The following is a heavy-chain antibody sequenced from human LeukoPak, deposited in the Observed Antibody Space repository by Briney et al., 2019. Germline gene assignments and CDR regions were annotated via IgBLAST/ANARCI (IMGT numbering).Heavy chain of an antibody. CDR2: INTDGSST. V-gene: IGHV3-74*01. CDR1: GFTFSNYW. J-gene: IGHJ4*02. D-gene: IGHD1-26*01. Sequence: GGSLRLSCAASGFTFSNYWMHWVRQAPGKGLVWVSRINTDGSSTSYADSVKGRFTISRDNAKNTLYLQMSSLRAEDTAVYYCAREGYSGSYYDYWGQGTLVTVSS. CDR3: AREGYSGSYYDY.